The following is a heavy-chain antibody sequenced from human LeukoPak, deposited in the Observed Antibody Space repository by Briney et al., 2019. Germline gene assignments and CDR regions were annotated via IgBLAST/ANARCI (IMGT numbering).Heavy chain of an antibody. V-gene: IGHV4-31*03. D-gene: IGHD2-15*01. J-gene: IGHJ4*02. CDR2: IYYSGST. CDR1: GGSISSGGYY. Sequence: SETLSLTCTVSGGSISSGGYYWSWIRQHPGKGLEWIGYIYYSGSTFYKPSLKSRVTISVDTSKNQFPLKLSSVTAADTAVYYCARVCSGGSCLDWGQGTLVTVSS. CDR3: ARVCSGGSCLD.